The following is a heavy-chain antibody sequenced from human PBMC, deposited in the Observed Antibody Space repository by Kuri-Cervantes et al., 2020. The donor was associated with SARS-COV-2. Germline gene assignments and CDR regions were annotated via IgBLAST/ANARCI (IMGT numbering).Heavy chain of an antibody. V-gene: IGHV4-4*07. CDR1: GGSISGQY. Sequence: SETLSLTCTVSGGSISGQYCNWIRQSAGKGLEWIGRIYYSGSTNYNPSLKSRFTMSVETSKNEFSLRLSSVTAADTAVYYCARDLPGLYYAMDVWGQGTTATVSS. CDR3: ARDLPGLYYAMDV. D-gene: IGHD2-2*01. CDR2: IYYSGST. J-gene: IGHJ6*02.